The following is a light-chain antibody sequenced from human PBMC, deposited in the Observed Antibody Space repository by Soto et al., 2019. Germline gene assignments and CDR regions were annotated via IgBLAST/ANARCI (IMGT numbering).Light chain of an antibody. V-gene: IGLV2-8*01. CDR2: EVN. J-gene: IGLJ1*01. Sequence: QSVLTQPPSASGSPGQSVTISCTGTRSDVGRYNYVSWYQQHPGKAPKLMISEVNKRASGVPDRFSGSKSGNTASLTVSGLQAEDEADYYCSSYAGTPFVFGTGTKLTVL. CDR3: SSYAGTPFV. CDR1: RSDVGRYNY.